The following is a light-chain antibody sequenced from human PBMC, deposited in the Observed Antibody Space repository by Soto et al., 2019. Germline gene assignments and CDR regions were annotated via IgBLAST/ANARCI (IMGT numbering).Light chain of an antibody. CDR3: SSYTSSSAVV. V-gene: IGLV2-14*01. J-gene: IGLJ2*01. Sequence: QSALTQPASVSGSPGQSIIISCIGTSSDVGGYNYVSWYQQHPGKAPKLMIYDVSNRPSRVSNRFSGSKSGNTASLTISGLQAEDEADYYCSSYTSSSAVVFGGGTKLTVL. CDR2: DVS. CDR1: SSDVGGYNY.